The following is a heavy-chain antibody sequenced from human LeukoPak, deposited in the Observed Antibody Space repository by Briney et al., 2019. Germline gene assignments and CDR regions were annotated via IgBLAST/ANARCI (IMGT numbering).Heavy chain of an antibody. CDR1: GFTFSGYW. CDR2: IKPDGSDK. J-gene: IGHJ4*02. Sequence: GGSLRLSCAASGFTFSGYWMSWVRQAPGKGLEWVANIKPDGSDKYYVDSVKGRFTISRENAKNSLYLQMDSLRDEDTAVYYCARFFDYWGQGTLVTVSS. CDR3: ARFFDY. V-gene: IGHV3-7*04.